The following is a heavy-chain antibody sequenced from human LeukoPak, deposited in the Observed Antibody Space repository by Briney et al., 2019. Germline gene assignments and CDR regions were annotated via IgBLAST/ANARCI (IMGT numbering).Heavy chain of an antibody. J-gene: IGHJ2*01. V-gene: IGHV3-23*01. CDR1: RFTFSSYA. CDR2: ISGSGGST. CDR3: AKDRTVGASYWYFDL. D-gene: IGHD1-26*01. Sequence: PGGSLRLSCAASRFTFSSYAMTWVRQPPGKGLEWVSAISGSGGSTYYADSVKGRFIISRDNSKNTLYLQMNSLRAEDTAIYYCAKDRTVGASYWYFDLWGRGTLVTVSS.